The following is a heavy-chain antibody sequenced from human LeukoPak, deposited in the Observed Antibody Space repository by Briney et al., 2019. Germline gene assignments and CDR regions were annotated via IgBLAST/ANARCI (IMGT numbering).Heavy chain of an antibody. J-gene: IGHJ4*02. D-gene: IGHD4-23*01. CDR2: ISGNGVTT. CDR3: AKDFGGNPFDY. Sequence: GNSLRLSCAASGFTFSFYGMSWVRQAPGKGLEWVSAISGNGVTTYYADPVKGRFTVSRDNSKTTMYLQMNSVRAEDTAVYFCAKDFGGNPFDYWGQGTLVTVSS. V-gene: IGHV3-23*01. CDR1: GFTFSFYG.